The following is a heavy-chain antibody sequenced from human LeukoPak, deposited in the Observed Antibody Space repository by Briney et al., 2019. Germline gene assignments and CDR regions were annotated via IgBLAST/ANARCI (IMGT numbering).Heavy chain of an antibody. V-gene: IGHV4-31*03. CDR1: GGSISSGGYY. CDR2: IYYSGST. J-gene: IGHJ4*02. D-gene: IGHD2-2*01. CDR3: ARAYCTSTTCWGYFDY. Sequence: SETLSLTCTVSGGSISSGGYYWSWIRQHPGKGLEWIEYIYYSGSTYYNPSLKSRVTISVDTSKNQFSLKVNSVTAADTAVYYCARAYCTSTTCWGYFDYWGQGTLVTVSS.